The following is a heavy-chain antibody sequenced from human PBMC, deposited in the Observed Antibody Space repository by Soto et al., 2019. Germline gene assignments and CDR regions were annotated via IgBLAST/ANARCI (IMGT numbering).Heavy chain of an antibody. J-gene: IGHJ6*03. CDR1: GGSISSRSYY. D-gene: IGHD3-16*02. CDR2: VYYSGST. V-gene: IGHV4-39*01. Sequence: QLQLQESGPGLVKSSETLSLTCTVSGGSISSRSYYWGWIRQPPGKGLEWIGTVYYSGSTFYNPSLNIRVDISVDTSKNQFSLKLSSMTAAATAVYYCANIYVGELSSYDYYYMDVWGKGTTVTVAS. CDR3: ANIYVGELSSYDYYYMDV.